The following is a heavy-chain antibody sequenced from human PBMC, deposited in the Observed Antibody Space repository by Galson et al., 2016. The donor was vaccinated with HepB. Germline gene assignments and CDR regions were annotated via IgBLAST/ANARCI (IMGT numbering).Heavy chain of an antibody. CDR3: ARDGPNWGKGLDY. Sequence: SLRLSCAASGIALGSHGMHWVRQAPGKGLEWVAHVWHDDSNRYYADSVRGRFTISRDNSKNTLSLQMNSLRAEDPAVYYCARDGPNWGKGLDYWGQGTQVTVSA. CDR2: VWHDDSNR. CDR1: GIALGSHG. J-gene: IGHJ4*02. D-gene: IGHD7-27*01. V-gene: IGHV3-33*01.